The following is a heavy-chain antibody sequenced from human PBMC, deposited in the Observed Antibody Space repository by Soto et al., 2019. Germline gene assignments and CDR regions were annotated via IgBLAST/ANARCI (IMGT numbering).Heavy chain of an antibody. J-gene: IGHJ6*02. V-gene: IGHV5-51*01. Sequence: NPGESLKISCMGSGYSFSNYWIGWVRQMPGKGLEWMGIIYPGDSDTRYSPSFQGQVTISADKSISTAYLQWSSLKASDTAMYYCARQDGGYYYDTSGYYSSMEVWGQGTTVTVSS. CDR3: ARQDGGYYYDTSGYYSSMEV. D-gene: IGHD3-22*01. CDR2: IYPGDSDT. CDR1: GYSFSNYW.